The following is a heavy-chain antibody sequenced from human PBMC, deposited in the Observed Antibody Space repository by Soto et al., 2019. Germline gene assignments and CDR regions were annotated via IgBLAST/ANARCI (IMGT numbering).Heavy chain of an antibody. CDR1: GGTFSTYI. CDR2: IIPIPDIT. Sequence: QVQLVQSGAEVRKPGSSVKVSCKAPGGTFSTYIISWVRQAPGQGLEWMGRIIPIPDITNYARKFQGRVTITADRSTSTAYTELTSLKSEDTAVYYCARNRITSRGDACDLWGQETVVTVSS. CDR3: ARNRITSRGDACDL. J-gene: IGHJ3*01. V-gene: IGHV1-69*02. D-gene: IGHD3-16*01.